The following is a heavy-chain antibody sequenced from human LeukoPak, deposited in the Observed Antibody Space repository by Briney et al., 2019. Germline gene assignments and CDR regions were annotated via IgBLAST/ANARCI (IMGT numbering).Heavy chain of an antibody. J-gene: IGHJ3*02. V-gene: IGHV4-39*01. CDR3: ARHCSSTSCYYRNAFDI. D-gene: IGHD2-2*01. CDR2: IYYSGST. Sequence: PSETLSLTCTVSGGSISSSSYYWGWIRQPPGKGLKWIGSIYYSGSTFYNPSLKGRVTISVDTSKNQFSLKLSSVTAADTAVYYCARHCSSTSCYYRNAFDIWGQGTMVTVSS. CDR1: GGSISSSSYY.